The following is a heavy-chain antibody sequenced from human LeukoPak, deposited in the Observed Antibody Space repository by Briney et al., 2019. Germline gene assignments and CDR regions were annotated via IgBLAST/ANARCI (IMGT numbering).Heavy chain of an antibody. Sequence: SQTLSLTCTVSGDSINSGSYYWSWIRQSPGKGLEWIGYIYYTGSTTYNPSLKSRVTISADTSRNQFSLKLSSVTAADTAVYYCASRKLGNDYWGQGTLVTVSS. CDR2: IYYTGST. CDR3: ASRKLGNDY. V-gene: IGHV4-61*01. D-gene: IGHD7-27*01. CDR1: GDSINSGSYY. J-gene: IGHJ4*02.